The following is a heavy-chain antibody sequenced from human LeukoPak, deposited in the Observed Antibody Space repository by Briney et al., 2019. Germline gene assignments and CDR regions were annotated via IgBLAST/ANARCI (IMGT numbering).Heavy chain of an antibody. D-gene: IGHD5-18*01. Sequence: GGSLRLSCAASGFTFSSYGMHWVRQAPGKGLEWVAVIWYDGSNKYYADSVKGRLTISRDNSKNTLYLQMNSLRAEDTAVYYCAKDTAMVTYRGYYYYGMDVWGKGTTVTVSS. V-gene: IGHV3-33*06. CDR1: GFTFSSYG. CDR2: IWYDGSNK. CDR3: AKDTAMVTYRGYYYYGMDV. J-gene: IGHJ6*04.